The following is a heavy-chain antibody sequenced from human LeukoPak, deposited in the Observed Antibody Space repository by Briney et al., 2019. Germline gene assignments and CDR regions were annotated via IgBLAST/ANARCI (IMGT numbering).Heavy chain of an antibody. D-gene: IGHD1-26*01. CDR2: FDPDDGET. CDR3: ATGTSGSYYVGIVRPIDY. V-gene: IGHV1-24*01. J-gene: IGHJ4*02. CDR1: GYTLTELP. Sequence: GASVKVSCKVSGYTLTELPIHWVRQAPGKGLEWMGGFDPDDGETVYAQMFQGRVTMTEDTSSDTASMELSRLRSEDTGVYYCATGTSGSYYVGIVRPIDYWGQGTLVTVSS.